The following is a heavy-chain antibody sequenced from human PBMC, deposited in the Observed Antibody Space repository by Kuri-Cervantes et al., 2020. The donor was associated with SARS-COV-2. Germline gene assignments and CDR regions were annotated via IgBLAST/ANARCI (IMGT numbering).Heavy chain of an antibody. D-gene: IGHD3-22*01. V-gene: IGHV3-15*01. Sequence: GGSLRLSCAASGFTFNRHPMNWVRQAPGKGLEWVGRIKSKTDGGTTDYAAPVKGRFTISRDDSKNTLYLQMNSLKTEDTAVYYCTTSPRYYYDSSGQSRSFDYWGQGTLVTVSS. J-gene: IGHJ4*02. CDR2: IKSKTDGGTT. CDR1: GFTFNRHP. CDR3: TTSPRYYYDSSGQSRSFDY.